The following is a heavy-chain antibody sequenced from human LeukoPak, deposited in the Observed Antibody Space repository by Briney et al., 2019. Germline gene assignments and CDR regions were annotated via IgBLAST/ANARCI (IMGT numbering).Heavy chain of an antibody. CDR2: IYYSGST. V-gene: IGHV4-59*01. D-gene: IGHD3-10*01. CDR3: ARVPGDPYYFDY. J-gene: IGHJ4*02. Sequence: PETLSLTCTVSGGSISSSYWSWIRQPPGKGLEWIGYIYYSGSTNYNPSLKSRVTISADTSKNHFSLKLSSVTAADTAVYYCARVPGDPYYFDYWGQGTLVTVSS. CDR1: GGSISSSY.